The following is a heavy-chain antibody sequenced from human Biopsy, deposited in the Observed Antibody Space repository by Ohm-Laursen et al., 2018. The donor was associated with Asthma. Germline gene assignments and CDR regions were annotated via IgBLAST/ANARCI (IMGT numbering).Heavy chain of an antibody. J-gene: IGHJ5*02. CDR1: GYTFIGSH. D-gene: IGHD6-13*01. V-gene: IGHV1-2*06. CDR3: ARGQKSAGDRWFDP. Sequence: EASVKVSCKASGYTFIGSHIHWVRQAPGQGLEWLGRINPNSGGTNFAQKFQGRVTMTRDTSISTAYMELSRLRSDDTAVYYCARGQKSAGDRWFDPWGQGTLVTVSS. CDR2: INPNSGGT.